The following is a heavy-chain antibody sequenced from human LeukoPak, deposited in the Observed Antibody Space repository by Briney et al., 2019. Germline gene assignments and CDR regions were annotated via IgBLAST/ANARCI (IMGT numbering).Heavy chain of an antibody. Sequence: ASVKVSCKASGYTFTSYGISWVRQAPGQGLEWMGWISAYNGNTNYAQKLQGRVTMTEDTSTDTAYMELTSLRFEDMAVYFCATPRGIYGSGSYFPYWGQGTLVTVSS. CDR1: GYTFTSYG. CDR2: ISAYNGNT. V-gene: IGHV1-18*03. CDR3: ATPRGIYGSGSYFPY. D-gene: IGHD3-10*01. J-gene: IGHJ4*02.